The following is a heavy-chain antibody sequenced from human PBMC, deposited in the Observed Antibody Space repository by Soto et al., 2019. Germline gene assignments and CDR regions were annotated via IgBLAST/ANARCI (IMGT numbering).Heavy chain of an antibody. V-gene: IGHV3-53*05. CDR1: GFTVSSNY. D-gene: IGHD2-2*01. CDR3: AKDRLSTTCYACYGMDV. Sequence: GGSLRLSCAASGFTVSSNYMSWVRQAPGKGLEWVSVIYSGGSTYYADSVKGRFTISRDNSKNTLYLQMNSLRAEDTAVYYCAKDRLSTTCYACYGMDVWGQGTTVTVSS. J-gene: IGHJ6*02. CDR2: IYSGGST.